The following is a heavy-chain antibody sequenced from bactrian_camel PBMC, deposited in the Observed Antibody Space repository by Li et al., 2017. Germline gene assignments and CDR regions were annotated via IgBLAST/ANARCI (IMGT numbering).Heavy chain of an antibody. CDR2: IDADGSK. CDR1: VYTYISNC. V-gene: IGHV3S57*01. CDR3: AARFGKNSGRLVDVSRYQH. D-gene: IGHD5*01. Sequence: HVQLVESGGETVETGGSLRLSCVLSVYTYISNCMGWFRQAPGKSREAVAQIDADGSKLVGDSVKGRFTISKDNAKNTMYLQLSSLHPDDTAIYYCAARFGKNSGRLVDVSRYQHWGQGTQVTVS. J-gene: IGHJ4*01.